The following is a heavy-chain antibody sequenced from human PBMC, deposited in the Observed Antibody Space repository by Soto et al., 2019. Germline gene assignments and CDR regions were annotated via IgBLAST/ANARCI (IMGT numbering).Heavy chain of an antibody. D-gene: IGHD1-26*01. V-gene: IGHV3-30*04. Sequence: QVQLVQSGGGVVQPGKSLRLSCAASGFSFNSYALHWVRQPPGKGLEWVAVISFDGSDKSYADSVKGRFTISRDDSKSTLYLQMNNLRVEDTALYYCARGQEWDLQPASDYWGQGTLVSVSS. CDR2: ISFDGSDK. J-gene: IGHJ4*01. CDR3: ARGQEWDLQPASDY. CDR1: GFSFNSYA.